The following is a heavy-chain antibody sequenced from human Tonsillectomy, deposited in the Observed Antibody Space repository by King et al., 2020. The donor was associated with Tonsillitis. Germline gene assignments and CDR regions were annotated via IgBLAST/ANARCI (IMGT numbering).Heavy chain of an antibody. V-gene: IGHV3-53*04. CDR1: GFTVSSNY. CDR3: ARGDCYDSSENYFGPSTAYYFDY. D-gene: IGHD3-22*01. CDR2: IYSGGNT. Sequence: VQLVESGGGLVQPGGSLRLSCAASGFTVSSNYMSWVRQAPGKGLEWVSVIYSGGNTYYADSVKGRFTISRHNSKNTLYLQMNSLRAEDTAVYYCARGDCYDSSENYFGPSTAYYFDYWGQGTLVTVSS. J-gene: IGHJ4*02.